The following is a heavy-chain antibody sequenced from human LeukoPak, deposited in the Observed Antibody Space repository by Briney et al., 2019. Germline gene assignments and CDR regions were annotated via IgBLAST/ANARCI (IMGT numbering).Heavy chain of an antibody. CDR3: ARRSGSGSYYYYGMDV. Sequence: SETLSLTCTVSGGSISSYYWSWIRQPPGKGLEWIGYIYYSGSTNYNPSLKSRVTISVDTSKNQFSLKLSSVTAADTAVYYCARRSGSGSYYYYGMDVWGQGTTVTVSS. D-gene: IGHD3-10*01. J-gene: IGHJ6*02. CDR1: GGSISSYY. V-gene: IGHV4-59*08. CDR2: IYYSGST.